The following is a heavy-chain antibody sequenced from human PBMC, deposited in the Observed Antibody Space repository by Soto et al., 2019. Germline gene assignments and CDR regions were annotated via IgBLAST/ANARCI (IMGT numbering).Heavy chain of an antibody. V-gene: IGHV1-69*13. Sequence: ASVKVSCKASGGTFSSYSISWVRQAPGQGLEWMGGIIPIFGTANYAQKFQGRVTITADESTSTAYMELSSLRSEDTAVYYCARSGAYSSGWYYFDYWGQGTLVNVSS. J-gene: IGHJ4*02. D-gene: IGHD6-19*01. CDR3: ARSGAYSSGWYYFDY. CDR2: IIPIFGTA. CDR1: GGTFSSYS.